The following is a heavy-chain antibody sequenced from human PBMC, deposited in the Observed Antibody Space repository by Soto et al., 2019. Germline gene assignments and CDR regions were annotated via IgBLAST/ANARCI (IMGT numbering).Heavy chain of an antibody. V-gene: IGHV3-33*08. D-gene: IGHD3-10*01. Sequence: GGSLRLSCAASGFTFSSYAMSWVRQAPGKGLEWVAVIWYDGSNKYYADSVKGRFTISRDNSKNTLYLQMNSLRAEDTAVYYCARDGGSGSYYKSYYYYGMDVWGQGTTVTVSS. CDR1: GFTFSSYA. CDR2: IWYDGSNK. J-gene: IGHJ6*02. CDR3: ARDGGSGSYYKSYYYYGMDV.